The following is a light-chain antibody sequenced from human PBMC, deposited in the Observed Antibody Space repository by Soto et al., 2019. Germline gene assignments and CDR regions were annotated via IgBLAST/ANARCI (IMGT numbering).Light chain of an antibody. CDR3: LFFSTDVWL. J-gene: IGLJ3*02. CDR2: STS. Sequence: QALVTQEPSLTVSPGGTVTLTCASSSGAVTSGYYPNWFQQKPGQAPRALIYSTSNRHFCTPARFSGSLLGGKAALTLSGVQPEDEADYYCLFFSTDVWLFGGWTKVTVL. CDR1: SGAVTSGYY. V-gene: IGLV7-43*01.